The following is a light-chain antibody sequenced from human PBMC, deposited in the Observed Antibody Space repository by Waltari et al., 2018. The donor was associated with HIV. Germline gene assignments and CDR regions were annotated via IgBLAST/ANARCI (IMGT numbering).Light chain of an antibody. CDR1: HSHIGTTY. Sequence: QSLLTQPPSVPAAPGQTVTIPCSGTHSHIGTTYISWYQHLPGTAPKLIIYDNDKRPSGIPDRFSGSKSGTSATLGVSGLQTGDEADYFCGTWDTTLSAVVFGGGTKLTVL. CDR2: DND. V-gene: IGLV1-51*01. CDR3: GTWDTTLSAVV. J-gene: IGLJ2*01.